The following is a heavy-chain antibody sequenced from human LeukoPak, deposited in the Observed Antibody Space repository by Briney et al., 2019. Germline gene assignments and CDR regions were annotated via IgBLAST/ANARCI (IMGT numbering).Heavy chain of an antibody. D-gene: IGHD1-20*01. CDR1: GGTFSNYA. V-gene: IGHV1-69*13. J-gene: IGHJ4*02. CDR2: IIPMFGTA. CDR3: AGDKLDNWNDQDGDY. Sequence: ASVKVSCKASGGTFSNYAISWVRQAPGRGLEWMGGIIPMFGTANYAQKFQGRVTITADESTSTAYMELSSLRSEDTAVYYCAGDKLDNWNDQDGDYWGQGTLVTVSS.